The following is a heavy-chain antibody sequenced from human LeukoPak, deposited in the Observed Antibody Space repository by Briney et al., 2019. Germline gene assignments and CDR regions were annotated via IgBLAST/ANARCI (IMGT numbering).Heavy chain of an antibody. CDR3: ARKRGVGVDTNAFDM. J-gene: IGHJ3*02. CDR1: GYTITGYY. Sequence: ASVKVSCKASGYTITGYYMHWVRQAPGQGLEWMGWINANNDGSVYAQKFEGRVTMTRDTSINTAYMELSRLRSDDTAVYYCARKRGVGVDTNAFDMWGQGTMVTVSS. V-gene: IGHV1-2*02. CDR2: INANNDGS. D-gene: IGHD3-3*01.